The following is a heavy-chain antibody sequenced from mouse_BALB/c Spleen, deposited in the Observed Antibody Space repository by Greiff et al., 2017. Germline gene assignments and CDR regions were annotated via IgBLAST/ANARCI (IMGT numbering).Heavy chain of an antibody. Sequence: VQLQQSGAELAKPGASVKMSCKASGYTFTSYWMHWVKQRPGQGLEWIGYINPSTGYTEYNQKFKDKATLTADKSSSTAYMQLSSLTSEDSAVYYCARREIYYFDYWGQGTTLTVSS. CDR1: GYTFTSYW. CDR2: INPSTGYT. CDR3: ARREIYYFDY. V-gene: IGHV1-7*01. J-gene: IGHJ2*01.